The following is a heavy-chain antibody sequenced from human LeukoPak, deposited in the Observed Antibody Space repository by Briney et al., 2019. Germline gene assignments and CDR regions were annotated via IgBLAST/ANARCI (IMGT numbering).Heavy chain of an antibody. J-gene: IGHJ4*02. Sequence: ASVKGSCTASGYTFTGYYMHWVRQAPGQGLEWMGWINPNSGGTNYAQKFQGRVTMTRDTSISTAYMELSRLRSDDTAVYYCARGYSSSWYEYYFDYWGQGTLVTVSS. V-gene: IGHV1-2*02. D-gene: IGHD6-13*01. CDR2: INPNSGGT. CDR3: ARGYSSSWYEYYFDY. CDR1: GYTFTGYY.